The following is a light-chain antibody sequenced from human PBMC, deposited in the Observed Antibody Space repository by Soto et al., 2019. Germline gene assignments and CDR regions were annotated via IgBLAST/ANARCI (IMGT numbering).Light chain of an antibody. Sequence: DIQMTQSPSSLSASVGDRVTITCQASQDIDTYLHWYQQKPGKAPKLLIFDASNLETGVPSRFSGSGSGTDFTFTINSLQPEDIATYYCQQYDILPLTFGGGTKVDIK. CDR1: QDIDTY. CDR3: QQYDILPLT. J-gene: IGKJ4*01. CDR2: DAS. V-gene: IGKV1-33*01.